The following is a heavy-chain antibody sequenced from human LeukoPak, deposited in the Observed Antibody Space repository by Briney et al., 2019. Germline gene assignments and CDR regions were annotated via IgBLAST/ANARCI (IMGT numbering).Heavy chain of an antibody. CDR1: GFTFSSYW. V-gene: IGHV3-7*01. CDR2: IKQDGSEK. D-gene: IGHD4-17*01. CDR3: ARGRSTTVTYDAFDI. Sequence: GGSLRLSCAASGFTFSSYWMSWVRQAPGKGLEWVANIKQDGSEKYYVDSVKGRFTISRDNAKNSLYLQMNSLRAEDTAVYYCARGRSTTVTYDAFDIWGQGTMVTASS. J-gene: IGHJ3*02.